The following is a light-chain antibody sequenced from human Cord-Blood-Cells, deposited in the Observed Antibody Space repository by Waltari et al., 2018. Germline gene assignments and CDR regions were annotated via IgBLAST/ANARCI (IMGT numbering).Light chain of an antibody. CDR3: SSYAGSNNVV. J-gene: IGLJ2*01. V-gene: IGLV2-8*01. CDR1: SSAVGGYNY. CDR2: EVS. Sequence: QSALTQPPSASGSPGQSVTIPCTGTSSAVGGYNYVSWYQQHPAKAPKLMIYEVSKRPSGVPDRFSGSKSGNTASLTVSGLQAEDEADYYCSSYAGSNNVVFGGGTKLTVL.